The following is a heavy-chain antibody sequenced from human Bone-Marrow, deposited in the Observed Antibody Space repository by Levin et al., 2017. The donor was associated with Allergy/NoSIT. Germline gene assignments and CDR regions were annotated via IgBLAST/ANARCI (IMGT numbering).Heavy chain of an antibody. Sequence: ASVKVSCKASGDGFTSDDINWVRQVPGQGLEWIGWINPERGDTGYSPRFQDRVTMTRDTSINTVYMELRSLTSDDTAVYYCARLMVWRSIRHRYGLDVWGQGATVIVSS. D-gene: IGHD2-8*01. CDR1: GDGFTSDD. J-gene: IGHJ6*02. V-gene: IGHV1-8*01. CDR2: INPERGDT. CDR3: ARLMVWRSIRHRYGLDV.